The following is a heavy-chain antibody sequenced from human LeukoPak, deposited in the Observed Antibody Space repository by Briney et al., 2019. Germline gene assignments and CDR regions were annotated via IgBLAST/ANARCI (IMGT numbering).Heavy chain of an antibody. V-gene: IGHV1-2*02. Sequence: ASVKVSCKASGYTFTGYYMHWVRQAPGQGLEWMGWINPNSGGTNYAQKFQGRGTMTRDTSISTAYMELSRLRSDDTAVYYCARDYRYGSGSFDYWGQGTLVTVSS. J-gene: IGHJ4*02. CDR3: ARDYRYGSGSFDY. CDR1: GYTFTGYY. CDR2: INPNSGGT. D-gene: IGHD3-10*01.